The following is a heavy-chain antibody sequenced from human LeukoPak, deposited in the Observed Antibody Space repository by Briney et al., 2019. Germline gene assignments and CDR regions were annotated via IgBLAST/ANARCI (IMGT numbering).Heavy chain of an antibody. J-gene: IGHJ4*02. CDR2: ISGSGGST. D-gene: IGHD5-12*01. CDR1: GFTFSSYA. Sequence: GGSLRLSCAASGFTFSSYAMSWVRQAPGKGLEWVSAISGSGGSTYYADSVKGRFTISRDNSKNTLYLQMNSLRAEDTAVYYCARGYLESVANPGYWGQGTLVTVSS. CDR3: ARGYLESVANPGY. V-gene: IGHV3-23*01.